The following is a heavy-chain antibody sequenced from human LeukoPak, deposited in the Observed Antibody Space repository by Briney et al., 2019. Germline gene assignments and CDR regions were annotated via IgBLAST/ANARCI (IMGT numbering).Heavy chain of an antibody. CDR2: INSDGSST. J-gene: IGHJ4*02. CDR3: ARGYYGSGSYYNSFFDY. V-gene: IGHV3-74*01. D-gene: IGHD3-10*01. CDR1: GFTFSSYW. Sequence: GGSVRLSCAASGFTFSSYWMHWVRQAPGKGLVWVSRINSDGSSTSYADSVKGRFTISRDNAKNTLYLQTNSLRAEDTAVYYCARGYYGSGSYYNSFFDYWGQGTLVTVSP.